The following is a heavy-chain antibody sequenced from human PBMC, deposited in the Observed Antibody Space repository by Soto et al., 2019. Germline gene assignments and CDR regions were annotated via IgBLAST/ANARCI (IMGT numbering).Heavy chain of an antibody. V-gene: IGHV3-23*01. CDR3: AKDEGAGAVAGSPYDSSGYFSLDAFDI. J-gene: IGHJ3*02. CDR2: ISGSGGST. Sequence: GGSLRLSCAASGFTFSSYAMSWVRQAPGKGLEWVSAISGSGGSTYYADSVKGRFTISRDNSKNTLYLQMNSLRAEDTAVYYCAKDEGAGAVAGSPYDSSGYFSLDAFDIWGQGTMVTVSS. CDR1: GFTFSSYA. D-gene: IGHD3-22*01.